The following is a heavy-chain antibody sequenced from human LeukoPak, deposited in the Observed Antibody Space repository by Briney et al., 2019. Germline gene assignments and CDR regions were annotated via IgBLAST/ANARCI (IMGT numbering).Heavy chain of an antibody. J-gene: IGHJ4*02. CDR2: MSYDGSNK. CDR3: AREGATYYYDSSGYLDY. D-gene: IGHD3-22*01. Sequence: GGSLRLSCAASVFTFSSYAMHWVRQAPGKGLVWVAVMSYDGSNKYYADSVKGRFTISRDNSKNTLYLQMNSLRAEDTAVYYCAREGATYYYDSSGYLDYWGQGTLVTVSS. V-gene: IGHV3-30*04. CDR1: VFTFSSYA.